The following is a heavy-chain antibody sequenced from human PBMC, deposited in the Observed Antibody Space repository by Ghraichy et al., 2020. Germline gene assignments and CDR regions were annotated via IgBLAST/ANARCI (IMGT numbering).Heavy chain of an antibody. CDR2: ISRSGGST. Sequence: GGSLRLSCAASGFTFSNYAMSWVRQAPGKGLEWVSFISRSGGSTYYADSVKGRFTISRDNSKDTLYLQMNSLRAEDTALYYCVWGQQLGSWGQGTLVTVSS. V-gene: IGHV3-23*01. D-gene: IGHD6-13*01. CDR3: VWGQQLGS. J-gene: IGHJ5*01. CDR1: GFTFSNYA.